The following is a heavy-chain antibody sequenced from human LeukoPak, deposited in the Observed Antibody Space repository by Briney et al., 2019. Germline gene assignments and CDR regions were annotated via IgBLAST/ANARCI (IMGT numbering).Heavy chain of an antibody. J-gene: IGHJ4*02. CDR3: ARSRWLDAFDY. D-gene: IGHD6-19*01. V-gene: IGHV3-21*01. CDR2: ISSSSSYI. CDR1: GFTFSSYS. Sequence: GGSLRLSCAASGFTFSSYSMNWVRQAPGKGLEWVSSISSSSSYIYYADSVKGRFTISRDNAKNTLYLQMNSLRADDTAVYYCARSRWLDAFDYWGQGTLVTVSS.